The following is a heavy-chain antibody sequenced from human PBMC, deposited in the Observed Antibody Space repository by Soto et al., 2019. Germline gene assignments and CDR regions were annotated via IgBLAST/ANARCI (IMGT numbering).Heavy chain of an antibody. CDR3: ARDQVRGVGDAFDI. CDR2: IYYSGST. D-gene: IGHD3-10*01. Sequence: SETLSLTCTVSGGSISSGGYYWSWTRQHPGKGLEWIGYIYYSGSTYYNPSLKSRVTISVDTYKNQFSLKLSSVTAADTAVYYCARDQVRGVGDAFDIWGQGTMVTVSS. J-gene: IGHJ3*02. V-gene: IGHV4-31*03. CDR1: GGSISSGGYY.